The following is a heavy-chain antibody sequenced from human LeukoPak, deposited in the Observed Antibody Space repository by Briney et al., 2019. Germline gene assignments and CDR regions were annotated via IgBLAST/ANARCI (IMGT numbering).Heavy chain of an antibody. Sequence: GGSLRLSCAASGFTFSSYWMSWVRQAPGKGLEWVANIKQDGSEKYYVDSVKGRFTISRDNAKNSLYLQMNTLRAEDTAVYFCARGVIVGATTGDDALDIWGQGTMVTVSS. CDR2: IKQDGSEK. J-gene: IGHJ3*02. V-gene: IGHV3-7*04. CDR1: GFTFSSYW. CDR3: ARGVIVGATTGDDALDI. D-gene: IGHD1-26*01.